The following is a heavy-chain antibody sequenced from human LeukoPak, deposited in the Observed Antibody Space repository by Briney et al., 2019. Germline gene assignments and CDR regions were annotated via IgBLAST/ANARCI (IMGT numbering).Heavy chain of an antibody. D-gene: IGHD5-18*01. CDR2: ISSSSSYI. J-gene: IGHJ4*02. CDR3: ARIQPYSYGLPDY. V-gene: IGHV3-21*01. Sequence: PGGSLRLSCAASGFTFSSYSMNWVRQAPGKGLEWVSSISSSSSYIYYADSVKGRFTISRDNAKNSLYLQMNSLRAEDTAVYYCARIQPYSYGLPDYWGQGTLVTVSS. CDR1: GFTFSSYS.